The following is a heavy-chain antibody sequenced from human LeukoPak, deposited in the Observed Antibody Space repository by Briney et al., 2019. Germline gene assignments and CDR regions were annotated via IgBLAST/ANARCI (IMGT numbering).Heavy chain of an antibody. J-gene: IGHJ4*02. CDR2: IYSDGST. CDR1: GVSVSSNC. CDR3: ARGAGYNYPYYFDY. V-gene: IGHV3-53*01. D-gene: IGHD5-24*01. Sequence: PGGSLRLSCAASGVSVSSNCMSWVRQAPGKGLEWVSVIYSDGSTYYADSVKGRFTISRDNSKNTLYLQMNSLRAEDTAVYYCARGAGYNYPYYFDYWGQGTLVTVSS.